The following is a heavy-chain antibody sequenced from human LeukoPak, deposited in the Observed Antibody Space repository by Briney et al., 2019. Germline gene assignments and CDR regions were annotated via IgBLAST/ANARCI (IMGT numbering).Heavy chain of an antibody. CDR3: ARDGPVAAAGLDY. J-gene: IGHJ4*02. D-gene: IGHD6-13*01. CDR1: GFTFSSYC. Sequence: GGSLRLSCAASGFTFSSYCMNWVRQAPGKGLEWVSSISSSSSYIYYADSVKGRFTISRDNAKNSLYLQMNSLRAEDTAVYYCARDGPVAAAGLDYWGQGTLVTVSS. CDR2: ISSSSSYI. V-gene: IGHV3-21*01.